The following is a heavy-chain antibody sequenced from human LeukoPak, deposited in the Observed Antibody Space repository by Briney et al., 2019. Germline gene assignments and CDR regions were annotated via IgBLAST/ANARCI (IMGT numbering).Heavy chain of an antibody. CDR2: ISAYNGNT. D-gene: IGHD3-10*01. CDR1: GYTFTSYG. J-gene: IGHJ4*02. V-gene: IGHV1-18*01. CDR3: ARGPPRGADRAPFDY. Sequence: ASVKVSCKASGYTFTSYGISWVRQAPGQGLEWMGWISAYNGNTNYAQKLQGRVTMTTDTSTSTAYMELRSLRSDDTAVYYCARGPPRGADRAPFDYWGQGTLVTVSS.